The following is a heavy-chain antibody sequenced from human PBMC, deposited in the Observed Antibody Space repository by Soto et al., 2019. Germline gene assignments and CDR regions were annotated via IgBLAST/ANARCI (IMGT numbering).Heavy chain of an antibody. Sequence: QVQLVQSGAEVKKPGASVKVSCKASGYTFTSHGISWVRQAPGQGLEWMGWISAYNGKTDYAQNLQGRVTVTTATFTSTAYMELRSLRSDDAAVYYCASAGADSSSWPSGYWGQGTLVTVSS. V-gene: IGHV1-18*04. D-gene: IGHD6-13*01. CDR1: GYTFTSHG. CDR3: ASAGADSSSWPSGY. CDR2: ISAYNGKT. J-gene: IGHJ4*02.